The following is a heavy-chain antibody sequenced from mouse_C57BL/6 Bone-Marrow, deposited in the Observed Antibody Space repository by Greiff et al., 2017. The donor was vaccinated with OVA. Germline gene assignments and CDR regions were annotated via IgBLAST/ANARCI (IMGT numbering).Heavy chain of an antibody. J-gene: IGHJ3*01. Sequence: QVQLKESGPELVKPGASVKISCKASGYAFSSSWMNWVKQRPGKGLEWIGRIYPGDGDTNYNGKFKGKATLTADKSSSTAYMQLSSLTSEDSAVYFCARGGYSNYGFAYWGQGTLVTVSA. V-gene: IGHV1-82*01. CDR2: IYPGDGDT. CDR1: GYAFSSSW. CDR3: ARGGYSNYGFAY. D-gene: IGHD2-5*01.